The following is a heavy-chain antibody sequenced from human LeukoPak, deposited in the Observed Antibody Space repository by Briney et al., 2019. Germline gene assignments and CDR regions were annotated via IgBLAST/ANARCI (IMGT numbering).Heavy chain of an antibody. J-gene: IGHJ6*03. V-gene: IGHV4-59*01. CDR1: GGSIGSYY. D-gene: IGHD4-11*01. CDR2: IYYSGST. CDR3: ARYSNYVSYYYYMDV. Sequence: SETLSLTCTVSGGSIGSYYWSWIRQPPGKGLEWIGYIYYSGSTNYNPSLKSRVTISVDTSKNQFSLKLSSVTAADTAVYYCARYSNYVSYYYYMDVWGKGTTVTVSS.